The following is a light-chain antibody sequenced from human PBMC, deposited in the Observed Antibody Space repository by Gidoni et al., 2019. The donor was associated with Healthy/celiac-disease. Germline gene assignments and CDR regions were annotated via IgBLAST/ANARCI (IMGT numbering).Light chain of an antibody. Sequence: DIQMTQSPSTLSASVGDRVTITCRASQSISSWLAWYQQKPGKAPKLLIYDVSSLESGVPSRFSGSGSGTEFTLTISSLQPDDFATYHCQQYKSYSRTFGQGTKVEIK. J-gene: IGKJ1*01. CDR2: DVS. V-gene: IGKV1-5*01. CDR1: QSISSW. CDR3: QQYKSYSRT.